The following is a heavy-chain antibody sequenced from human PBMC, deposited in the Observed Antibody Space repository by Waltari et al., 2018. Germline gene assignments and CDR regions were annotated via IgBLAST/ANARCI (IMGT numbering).Heavy chain of an antibody. D-gene: IGHD4-17*01. V-gene: IGHV1-2*02. CDR3: AGIDDYGGD. CDR2: INPNRGGP. Sequence: QVQLVQSGAEVKKPGASVKVSCKASGYTFTGYYMPWVRQAPGQGLEWMGWINPNRGGPNYAQKFQGMVTMTRDTSISTAYMELSRLRSDDTAVYYCAGIDDYGGDWGQGTLVTVSS. J-gene: IGHJ4*02. CDR1: GYTFTGYY.